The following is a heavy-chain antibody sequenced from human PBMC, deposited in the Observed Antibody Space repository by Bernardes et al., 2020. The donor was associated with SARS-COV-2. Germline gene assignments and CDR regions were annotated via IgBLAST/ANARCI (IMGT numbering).Heavy chain of an antibody. Sequence: SETLSLTCTVSGGSIGSYYWAWIRQPPGKGLEWIGHIYYSGSTNYNPSLKSRVTISVDRSQNQFSLNLSSVTPADSAVNYCARDLSHLVRRGFDLWGRGTLVTVSS. CDR3: ARDLSHLVRRGFDL. CDR2: IYYSGST. V-gene: IGHV4-59*01. CDR1: GGSIGSYY. D-gene: IGHD3-10*01. J-gene: IGHJ2*01.